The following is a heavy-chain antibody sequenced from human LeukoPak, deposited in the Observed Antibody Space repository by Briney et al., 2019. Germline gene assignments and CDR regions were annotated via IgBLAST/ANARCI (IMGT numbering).Heavy chain of an antibody. CDR1: GFTLSDYG. J-gene: IGHJ3*02. V-gene: IGHV3-21*01. D-gene: IGHD1-1*01. Sequence: GGSLRLSCAASGFTLSDYGMHWVRQAPGKGLEWVSSISSSSSYIYYADSVKGRFTISRDNAKNSLYLQMNSLRAEDTAVYYCARENDWNDGGDAFDIWGQGTMVTVSS. CDR3: ARENDWNDGGDAFDI. CDR2: ISSSSSYI.